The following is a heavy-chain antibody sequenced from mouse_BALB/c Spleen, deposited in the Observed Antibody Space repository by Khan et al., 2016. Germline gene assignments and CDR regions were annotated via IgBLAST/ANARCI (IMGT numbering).Heavy chain of an antibody. CDR3: SLCGNYFDY. J-gene: IGHJ2*01. CDR2: IDPANGNT. V-gene: IGHV14-3*02. Sequence: EVKLLESGADLVKPGAAVKLSCTASGFNIQDTYMHWVKQRPEKGLEWIGRIDPANGNTEYDPKFQGKATITADTSPKTAYLQLNSLTSEDTAVYYCSLCGNYFDYWGQGTTLTVSS. CDR1: GFNIQDTY. D-gene: IGHD1-1*02.